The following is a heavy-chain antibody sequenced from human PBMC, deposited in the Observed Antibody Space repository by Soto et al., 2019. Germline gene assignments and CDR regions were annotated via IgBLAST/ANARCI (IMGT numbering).Heavy chain of an antibody. J-gene: IGHJ6*02. Sequence: GGSLRLSCAASGFTFSSYAMHWVRQAPGKGLEWVAVISYDGSNKYYADSGKGRFTISRDNSKNTLYLQMNSLRAEDTAVYYCARDSGDIVNARDYYYYGMDVWGQGTTVTVSS. CDR3: ARDSGDIVNARDYYYYGMDV. CDR2: ISYDGSNK. CDR1: GFTFSSYA. V-gene: IGHV3-30-3*01. D-gene: IGHD2-15*01.